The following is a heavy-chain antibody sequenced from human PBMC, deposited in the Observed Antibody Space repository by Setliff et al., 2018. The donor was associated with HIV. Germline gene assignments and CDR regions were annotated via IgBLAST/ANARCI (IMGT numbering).Heavy chain of an antibody. Sequence: GGSLRLSCAASGFTFDDFGMSWVRQAPGKGLEWVSTISWSGGSTSYADSVKGRFTISRDNSKNSLYLQMNSLRTEDTALYYCARDNSSPYFDYWGQGTLVTVSS. V-gene: IGHV3-20*04. J-gene: IGHJ4*02. D-gene: IGHD6-13*01. CDR2: ISWSGGST. CDR1: GFTFDDFG. CDR3: ARDNSSPYFDY.